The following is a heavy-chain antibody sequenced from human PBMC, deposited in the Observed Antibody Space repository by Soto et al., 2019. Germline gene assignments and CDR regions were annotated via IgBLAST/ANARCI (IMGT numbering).Heavy chain of an antibody. CDR2: IYPGDSDT. J-gene: IGHJ6*04. Sequence: PGESLKISCKGSGYSFTSYWIGWVRQMPGKGLEWMGIIYPGDSDTRYSPSFQGQVTISADKSISTAYLQWSSLKASDTAMYYCASSLGYCSGGSCYSGYYYYGMDVWGKGTTVTVST. V-gene: IGHV5-51*01. CDR1: GYSFTSYW. CDR3: ASSLGYCSGGSCYSGYYYYGMDV. D-gene: IGHD2-15*01.